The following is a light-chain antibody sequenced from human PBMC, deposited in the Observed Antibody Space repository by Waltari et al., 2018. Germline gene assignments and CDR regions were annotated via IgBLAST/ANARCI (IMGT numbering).Light chain of an antibody. J-gene: IGLJ2*01. Sequence: SYVLTQPPSVSVAPGQTATITCGGKSVGSKSVHWYQQKPGQAPVLVVYDDSDRPSGVPDRCSGSNSGNTATLTISRVEAGDEADYYCQVWDSISNHVVFGGGTRLTVL. CDR2: DDS. CDR3: QVWDSISNHVV. CDR1: SVGSKS. V-gene: IGLV3-21*02.